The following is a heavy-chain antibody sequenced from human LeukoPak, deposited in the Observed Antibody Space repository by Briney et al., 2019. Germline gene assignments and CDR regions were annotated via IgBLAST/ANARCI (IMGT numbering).Heavy chain of an antibody. Sequence: GASVKVSCKASGYTFTDYYMHWVRQAPGQGLEWMGWISAYNGNTNYAQKLQGRVTTTTDTSTSTAYMELRSLRSDDTAVYYCARDGPRKVYATDWGQGTLVTVSS. V-gene: IGHV1-18*04. CDR3: ARDGPRKVYATD. CDR1: GYTFTDYY. J-gene: IGHJ4*02. D-gene: IGHD2-8*01. CDR2: ISAYNGNT.